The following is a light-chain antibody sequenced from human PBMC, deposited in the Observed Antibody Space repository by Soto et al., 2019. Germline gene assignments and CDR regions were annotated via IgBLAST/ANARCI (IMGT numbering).Light chain of an antibody. Sequence: QSVLTQPPSASGTPGQRVTISCSGTSSNIGYNYVYWYQLVAGTAPKLLIFRNDQRPSGVADRFSGSRSGTSAPLAISGLRYEDEADYYCAEWDDSLSGRGIFGGGTKLTVL. J-gene: IGLJ2*01. CDR1: SSNIGYNY. CDR3: AEWDDSLSGRGI. V-gene: IGLV1-47*01. CDR2: RND.